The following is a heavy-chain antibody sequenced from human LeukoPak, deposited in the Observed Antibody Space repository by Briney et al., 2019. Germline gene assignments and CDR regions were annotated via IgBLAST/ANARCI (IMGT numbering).Heavy chain of an antibody. CDR1: GYTFTGYY. V-gene: IGHV1-2*06. CDR2: INPNSGGT. J-gene: IGHJ4*02. D-gene: IGHD3-22*01. Sequence: GGSVKVSCKASGYTFTGYYMHWVRQAPGQGLELMGRINPNSGGTNYAQKFQGRVTMTRGTSISTAYMELSRLRSDDTAGYYCARRPTLYDSSGYSGDYWGQGTLVTVSS. CDR3: ARRPTLYDSSGYSGDY.